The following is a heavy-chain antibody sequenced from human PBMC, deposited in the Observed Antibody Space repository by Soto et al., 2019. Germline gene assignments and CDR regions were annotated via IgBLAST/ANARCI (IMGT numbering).Heavy chain of an antibody. CDR3: ARGPRITMVRGVISDYYYYCMDV. D-gene: IGHD3-10*01. V-gene: IGHV1-69*06. CDR2: IIPIFGTA. CDR1: GGTFSSYA. J-gene: IGHJ6*02. Sequence: QVQLVQSGAEVKKPGSSVKVSCKASGGTFSSYAISWVRQAPGQGLEWMGGIIPIFGTANYAQKFQGRVTITADKSTSTAYMELSSLRSEDTAVYYSARGPRITMVRGVISDYYYYCMDVWGQGTTVTVSS.